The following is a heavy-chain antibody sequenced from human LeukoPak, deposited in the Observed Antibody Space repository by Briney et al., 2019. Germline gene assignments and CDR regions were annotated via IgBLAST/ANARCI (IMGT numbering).Heavy chain of an antibody. J-gene: IGHJ4*02. Sequence: GGPLRLSCAASGFTFSSYAMSWVRQAPGKGLEWVSAISGSGGSTYYADSVKGRFTISRDNSKNTLYLQMNSLRAEDTAVYYCAKDYYYDFWSGYYTMDSWGQGTLVTVSS. CDR3: AKDYYYDFWSGYYTMDS. V-gene: IGHV3-23*01. D-gene: IGHD3-3*01. CDR2: ISGSGGST. CDR1: GFTFSSYA.